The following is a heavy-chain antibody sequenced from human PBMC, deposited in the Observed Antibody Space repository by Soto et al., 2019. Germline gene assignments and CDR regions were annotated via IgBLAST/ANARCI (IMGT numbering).Heavy chain of an antibody. V-gene: IGHV1-3*01. CDR1: GYTFTSYA. J-gene: IGHJ5*02. Sequence: ASVKVSCKASGYTFTSYAMHWVRQAPGQRLEWMGWINAGNGNTKYSQKFQGRVTITRDTSASTAYMELSSLRSEDTAVYYCARLTLGDYGDYGLGWFDPWGQGTLVTVSS. D-gene: IGHD4-17*01. CDR2: INAGNGNT. CDR3: ARLTLGDYGDYGLGWFDP.